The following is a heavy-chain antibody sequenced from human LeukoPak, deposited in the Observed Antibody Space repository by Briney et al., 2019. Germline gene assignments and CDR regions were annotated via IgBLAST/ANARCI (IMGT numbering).Heavy chain of an antibody. D-gene: IGHD3-3*01. V-gene: IGHV4-39*01. CDR3: ARRRRGSGFDY. J-gene: IGHJ4*02. Sequence: KPSETLSLTCTVSGGSISSSSYYWGWIRQPPGKGVEWIGSIYYSGSTYYNASLKSRVTISVDTSKNQFSLKLSSVTAADAAVYYCARRRRGSGFDYWGQGTLVTVSS. CDR1: GGSISSSSYY. CDR2: IYYSGST.